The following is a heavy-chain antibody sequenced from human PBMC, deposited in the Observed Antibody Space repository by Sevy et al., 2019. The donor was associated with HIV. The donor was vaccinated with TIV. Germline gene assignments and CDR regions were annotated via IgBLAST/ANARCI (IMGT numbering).Heavy chain of an antibody. CDR1: GFTFSSYW. Sequence: GGSLRLSCAASGFTFSSYWMSWVRQAPGKGLEWVANIKQDGSEKYYVDSGKGRFTISRDNAKNSLYLQMNSLRAEDTAVYYCARDSSRGWSYENYWGQGTLVTVSS. D-gene: IGHD6-19*01. CDR2: IKQDGSEK. CDR3: ARDSSRGWSYENY. J-gene: IGHJ4*02. V-gene: IGHV3-7*01.